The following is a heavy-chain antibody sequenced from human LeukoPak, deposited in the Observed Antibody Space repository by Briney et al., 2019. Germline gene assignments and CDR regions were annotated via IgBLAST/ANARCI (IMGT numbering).Heavy chain of an antibody. D-gene: IGHD6-13*01. V-gene: IGHV3-23*01. Sequence: PGGSLRLSCAASGFTFSSYATSWVRQAPGKGLEWVSAISGSGGSTYYADSVKGRFTISRDNSKNTLYLQMNSLRAEDTAVYYCAKDGKGYSSSWYSSHWGQGTLVTVSS. J-gene: IGHJ4*02. CDR2: ISGSGGST. CDR3: AKDGKGYSSSWYSSH. CDR1: GFTFSSYA.